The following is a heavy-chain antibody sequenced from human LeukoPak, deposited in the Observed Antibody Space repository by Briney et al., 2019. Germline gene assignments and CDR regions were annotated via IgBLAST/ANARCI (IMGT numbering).Heavy chain of an antibody. J-gene: IGHJ4*02. CDR2: IYNGGNTK. D-gene: IGHD3-16*01. CDR3: VRGDSPRGGYFEY. Sequence: GRSLRLSCAASGFNFRGFGMHWVRQAPGKGPEWVAVIYNGGNTKYYGDSVKGRLTISRVNSKNTLYLQMDSLRPDDTAVYYCVRGDSPRGGYFEYWGQGILVTVSS. CDR1: GFNFRGFG. V-gene: IGHV3-30*03.